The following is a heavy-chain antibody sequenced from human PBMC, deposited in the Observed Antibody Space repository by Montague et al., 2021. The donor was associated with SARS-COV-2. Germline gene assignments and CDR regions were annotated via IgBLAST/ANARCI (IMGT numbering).Heavy chain of an antibody. CDR1: GFPFNNYW. V-gene: IGHV3-74*01. Sequence: SLRLSCAASGFPFNNYWMHWVRQVPGKGLVWVSRTSNDGKRISYADSVKGRCTISRDNAKNTVYLQMSSLRVEDTAVYYCVRDLGWNEDYWGQGTLVTVSS. J-gene: IGHJ4*02. CDR3: VRDLGWNEDY. D-gene: IGHD1-1*01. CDR2: TSNDGKRI.